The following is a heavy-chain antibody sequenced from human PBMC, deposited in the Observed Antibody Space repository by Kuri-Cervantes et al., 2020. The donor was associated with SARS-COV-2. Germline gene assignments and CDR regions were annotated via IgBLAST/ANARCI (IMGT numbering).Heavy chain of an antibody. V-gene: IGHV4-34*01. CDR1: GGSLTGYY. D-gene: IGHD2-2*02. CDR3: ARGGQRVVPAAILLWRSGYFDY. Sequence: SQTLSLTCAVYGGSLTGYYWSWIRQSPGKGLQWIGEIHQTGRTNDNPSLKSRVTMSVDESKNQFSLKLSSVTAADTAVYYCARGGQRVVPAAILLWRSGYFDYWGQGTLVTVSS. J-gene: IGHJ4*02. CDR2: IHQTGRT.